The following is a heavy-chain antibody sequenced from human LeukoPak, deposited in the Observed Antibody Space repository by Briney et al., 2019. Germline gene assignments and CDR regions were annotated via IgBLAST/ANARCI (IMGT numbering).Heavy chain of an antibody. Sequence: SQTLSLTCAISGDSVSSNSAARNWIRQSPSRGLEWLGRTYYRSKWYNDYAVSVKSRITINPDTSKNQFSLKLNSVTAADTAVYYCAKSNGYGLVDIWGQGTMVTVSS. CDR1: GDSVSSNSAA. CDR2: TYYRSKWYN. CDR3: AKSNGYGLVDI. J-gene: IGHJ3*02. V-gene: IGHV6-1*01. D-gene: IGHD3-10*01.